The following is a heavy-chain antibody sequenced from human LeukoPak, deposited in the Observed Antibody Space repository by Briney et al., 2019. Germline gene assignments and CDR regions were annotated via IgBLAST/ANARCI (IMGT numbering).Heavy chain of an antibody. CDR3: ARDHGDYSGKDY. V-gene: IGHV3-33*01. Sequence: GGSLRLSCAASGFIFSSYGMHWVRQAPGKGLEWVAVTWYDGSNKYYADAVKGRFTISRDNSKNTLYLQMNSLRAEDTAVYFCARDHGDYSGKDYWGQGTLVIVSS. CDR1: GFIFSSYG. D-gene: IGHD4-17*01. CDR2: TWYDGSNK. J-gene: IGHJ4*02.